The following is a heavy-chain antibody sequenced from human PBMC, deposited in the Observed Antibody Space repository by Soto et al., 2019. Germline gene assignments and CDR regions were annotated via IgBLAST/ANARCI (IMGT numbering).Heavy chain of an antibody. CDR1: GGSISSSSYY. CDR3: ARQAAGSIYYYYYYGMDV. CDR2: IYYSGST. J-gene: IGHJ6*02. Sequence: SETLSLTCTVSGGSISSSSYYWGWIRQPPGKGLEWIGSIYYSGSTYYNPSLKSRVTISVDTSKNQFSLKLSSVTAADTAVYYCARQAAGSIYYYYYYGMDVWGQGTTVPSP. V-gene: IGHV4-39*01. D-gene: IGHD6-13*01.